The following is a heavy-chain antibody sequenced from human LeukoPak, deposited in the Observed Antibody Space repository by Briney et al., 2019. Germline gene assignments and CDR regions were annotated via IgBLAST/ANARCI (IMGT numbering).Heavy chain of an antibody. V-gene: IGHV4-59*01. Sequence: SETLSLTCTVSGGSISNYYWSWIRQPPGKGLEWIGYIYYSGSTNYNPSLKSRVTISVDTSKNQFSLKLSSVTAADTAVYYCARESPYSGGEPVVFDPWGQGTLVTVSS. D-gene: IGHD2-21*01. CDR2: IYYSGST. J-gene: IGHJ5*02. CDR1: GGSISNYY. CDR3: ARESPYSGGEPVVFDP.